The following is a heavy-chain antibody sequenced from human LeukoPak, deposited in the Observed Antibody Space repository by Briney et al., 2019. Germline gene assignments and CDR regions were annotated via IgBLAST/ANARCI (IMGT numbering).Heavy chain of an antibody. CDR3: AKEITGTQILSDAFDI. Sequence: GGSLRLSCAASGFTFSSYAMSWVRQAQGQGLEWVSAISGSGGSTYYADSVKGRFTISRDNSKNTLYLQMNSLRAEDTAVYYCAKEITGTQILSDAFDIWGQGTMVTVSS. J-gene: IGHJ3*02. V-gene: IGHV3-23*01. CDR1: GFTFSSYA. CDR2: ISGSGGST. D-gene: IGHD1-7*01.